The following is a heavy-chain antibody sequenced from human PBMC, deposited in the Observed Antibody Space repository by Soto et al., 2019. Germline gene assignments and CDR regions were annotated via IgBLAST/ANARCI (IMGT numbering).Heavy chain of an antibody. CDR2: INAGNGNT. Sequence: ASGKVSCKGSGYIFTNYALPWGRQAPGQRLEGMGWINAGNGNTKYSQKFQGRVTITRDTSASTAYMELSSLRSEDTAVYYCASSYDTGRYYYGMDVWGQGTTVTVSS. J-gene: IGHJ6*02. CDR1: GYIFTNYA. D-gene: IGHD3-22*01. CDR3: ASSYDTGRYYYGMDV. V-gene: IGHV1-3*01.